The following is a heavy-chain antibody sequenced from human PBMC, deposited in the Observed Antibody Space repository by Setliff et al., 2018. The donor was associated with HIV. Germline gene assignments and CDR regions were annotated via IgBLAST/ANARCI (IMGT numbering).Heavy chain of an antibody. CDR2: ISWDGSII. CDR1: GFTFDDYT. CDR3: AGDLYFYYYMDV. J-gene: IGHJ6*03. V-gene: IGHV3-74*01. D-gene: IGHD3-9*01. Sequence: PGGSLRLSCAASGFTFDDYTMHWVRQAPGKAPEWVSLISWDGSIITYGESVKGRFTISRDNAKNTLYLQMNSLRAEDTAVYYCAGDLYFYYYMDVWGKGTTVTVSS.